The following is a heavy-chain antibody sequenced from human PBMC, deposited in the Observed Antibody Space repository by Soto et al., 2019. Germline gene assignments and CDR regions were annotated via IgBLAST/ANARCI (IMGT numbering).Heavy chain of an antibody. J-gene: IGHJ6*02. CDR2: INAGNGNT. D-gene: IGHD5-18*01. CDR1: GYTFTSYA. CDR3: ASNSYGDYYYYGMDV. Sequence: ASVNGSCKASGYTFTSYAMHWVRQAPGQRLEWMGWINAGNGNTKYSQKFQGRVTITRDTSASTAYMELSSLRSEDTAVYYCASNSYGDYYYYGMDVWGQGTTVTVSS. V-gene: IGHV1-3*01.